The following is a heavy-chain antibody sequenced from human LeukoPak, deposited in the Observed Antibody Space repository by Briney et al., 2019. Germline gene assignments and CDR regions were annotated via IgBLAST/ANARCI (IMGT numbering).Heavy chain of an antibody. CDR2: INCDGSNK. V-gene: IGHV3-30*02. Sequence: GGSLRLSCTASGITFSSDGMHWVRQAPGKGLEWVALINCDGSNKYYADSVKGRFTISRDNSKNTLYLQMNSLRAEDTAVYYSTNFDYWGQGTLVTVSS. CDR3: TNFDY. CDR1: GITFSSDG. J-gene: IGHJ4*02.